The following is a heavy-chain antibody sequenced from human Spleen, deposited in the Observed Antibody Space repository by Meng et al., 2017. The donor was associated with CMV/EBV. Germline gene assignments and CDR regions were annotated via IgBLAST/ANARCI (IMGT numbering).Heavy chain of an antibody. D-gene: IGHD3-3*01. CDR2: MNPNSGNT. CDR3: ARAITIFGAKAFDY. CDR1: GYTFTSYD. Sequence: ASVKVSCKASGYTFTSYDINWVRQATGQGLEWMGWMNPNSGNTGYAQKFQGRVTMTRNTSISTAYMELSRLRSDDTAVYYCARAITIFGAKAFDYWGQGTLVTVSS. V-gene: IGHV1-8*01. J-gene: IGHJ4*02.